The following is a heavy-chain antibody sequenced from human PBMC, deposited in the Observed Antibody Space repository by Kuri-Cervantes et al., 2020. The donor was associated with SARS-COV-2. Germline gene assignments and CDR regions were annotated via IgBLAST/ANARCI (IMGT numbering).Heavy chain of an antibody. CDR1: GYTFTSYG. Sequence: ASVKVSCKAAGYTFTSYGISWVRQPPGQGLGLMGWISAYNGNTNYAQKLQGRVTMTTDTSTSPAYMELSSLRSEDTAVYYCARDAAADNLSDYWGQGTLVTVSS. D-gene: IGHD6-13*01. CDR3: ARDAAADNLSDY. CDR2: ISAYNGNT. J-gene: IGHJ4*02. V-gene: IGHV1-18*01.